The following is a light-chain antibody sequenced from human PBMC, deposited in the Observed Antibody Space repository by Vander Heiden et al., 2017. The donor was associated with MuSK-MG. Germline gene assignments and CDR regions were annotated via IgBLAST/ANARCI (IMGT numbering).Light chain of an antibody. CDR2: DAS. J-gene: IGKJ1*01. Sequence: EIVLTQSPVTLSLSPGERATLSCRASQNINNYLAWYQQKPGQAPRLLIFDASNRATGIQARFSGSGYATAFILSISSRVPDDFAVNFCQKRFLGDPLGMLGPRTKVEIK. V-gene: IGKV3-11*01. CDR1: QNINNY. CDR3: QKRFLGDPLGM.